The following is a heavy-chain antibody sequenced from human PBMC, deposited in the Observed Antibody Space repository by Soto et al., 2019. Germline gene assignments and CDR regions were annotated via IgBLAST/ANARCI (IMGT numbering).Heavy chain of an antibody. V-gene: IGHV3-21*01. CDR3: ARAPRGDVLAGYYPLYGVDV. CDR1: GFTFSTYS. J-gene: IGHJ6*02. CDR2: ISGSGNYT. D-gene: IGHD3-9*01. Sequence: GGSLRLSCAASGFTFSTYSMNWVRQAPGKGLEWVSSISGSGNYTHYADFLRGRFTISRDKSKNSLYLQMNSLRAEDTAVYYCARAPRGDVLAGYYPLYGVDVWGQGTTVTVSS.